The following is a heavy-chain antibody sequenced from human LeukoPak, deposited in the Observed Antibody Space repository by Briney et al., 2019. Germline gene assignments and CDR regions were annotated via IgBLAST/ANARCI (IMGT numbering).Heavy chain of an antibody. D-gene: IGHD3-10*01. Sequence: SETLSLTCTVSGYSISSGYFWGWIRQPPGKGLEWIGSFYHSGITYYNPSLKSRVTISVEMSKNQFSLKLSSVTAADTAVYYCARDTRMVRGVITRGGWFDPWGQGTLVTVSS. CDR2: FYHSGIT. CDR1: GYSISSGYF. V-gene: IGHV4-38-2*02. J-gene: IGHJ5*02. CDR3: ARDTRMVRGVITRGGWFDP.